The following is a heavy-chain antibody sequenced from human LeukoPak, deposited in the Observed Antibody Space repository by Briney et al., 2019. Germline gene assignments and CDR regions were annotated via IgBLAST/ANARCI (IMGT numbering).Heavy chain of an antibody. Sequence: GGSLRLSCAASGFTFSSYAMSWVRQAPGKGLEWVSAISGSGGSTYYADSVKGRFTISRDNSKNTLYLQMNSLRAEDTAVYYCAKVSEIVVVTATAFDYWGQGTLVTVSS. CDR3: AKVSEIVVVTATAFDY. CDR1: GFTFSSYA. V-gene: IGHV3-23*01. CDR2: ISGSGGST. J-gene: IGHJ4*02. D-gene: IGHD2-21*02.